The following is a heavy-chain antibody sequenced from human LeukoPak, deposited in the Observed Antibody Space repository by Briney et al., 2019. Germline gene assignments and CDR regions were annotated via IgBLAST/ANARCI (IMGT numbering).Heavy chain of an antibody. CDR1: KFSGKSKY. V-gene: IGHV3-66*02. J-gene: IGHJ4*02. CDR2: LYRGGLT. D-gene: IGHD2-8*01. CDR3: ASGDCSNGICPDF. Sequence: TGVSLRLSCAACKFSGKSKYMSWVRRAPGKGLDWVSVLYRGGLTYYAGPVQGRFTISRDTSKNILYLQMNYLLPEDTAIYYCASGDCSNGICPDFWGQGILVTVSS.